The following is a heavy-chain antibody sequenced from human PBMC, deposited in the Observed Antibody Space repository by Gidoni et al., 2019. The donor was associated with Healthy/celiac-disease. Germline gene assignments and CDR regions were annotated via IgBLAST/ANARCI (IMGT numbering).Heavy chain of an antibody. Sequence: QVQLVQSGAEVKKPGASVKVSCKASGYPFTSYAMHWVRQAPGQRLEWMGWINAGNGNTKYSQKFQGRVTITRDTSASTAYMELSSLRSEDTAVYYCARVIAAAPWYFDLWGRGTLVTVSS. CDR2: INAGNGNT. CDR3: ARVIAAAPWYFDL. V-gene: IGHV1-3*01. D-gene: IGHD6-13*01. CDR1: GYPFTSYA. J-gene: IGHJ2*01.